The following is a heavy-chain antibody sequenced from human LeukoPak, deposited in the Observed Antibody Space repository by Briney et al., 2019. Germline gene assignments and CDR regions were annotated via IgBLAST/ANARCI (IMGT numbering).Heavy chain of an antibody. D-gene: IGHD3-3*01. CDR2: IIPIFGTA. CDR3: ARASPSGYYYYYMDV. CDR1: GGTFSSYA. V-gene: IGHV1-69*06. Sequence: SVKVSCRASGGTFSSYAISWVRQAPGQGLEWMGGIIPIFGTANYAQKFQGRVTITADKSTSTAYMELSSLRSEDTAVYYCARASPSGYYYYYMDVWGKGTTVTVSS. J-gene: IGHJ6*03.